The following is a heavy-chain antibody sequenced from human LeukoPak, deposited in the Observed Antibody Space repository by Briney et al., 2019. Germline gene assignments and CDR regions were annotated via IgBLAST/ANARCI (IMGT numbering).Heavy chain of an antibody. CDR2: INHSGST. D-gene: IGHD4-17*01. J-gene: IGHJ5*02. CDR1: GGSFNGYY. Sequence: SETLSLTCAVYGGSFNGYYWSWIRQPPGKGLEWIGEINHSGSTNYNPSLKSRVTISVDTSKNQFSLKLSSVTAADTAVYYCARDSPANDYGDYGNWFDPWGQGTLVTVSS. CDR3: ARDSPANDYGDYGNWFDP. V-gene: IGHV4-34*01.